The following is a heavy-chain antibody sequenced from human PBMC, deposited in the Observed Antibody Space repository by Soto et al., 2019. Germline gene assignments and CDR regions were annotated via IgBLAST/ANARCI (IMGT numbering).Heavy chain of an antibody. Sequence: PGGSLRLSCAATGFAFSTYGMHWVRQAPGKGREWVAAISYDGNEKYYADSLQGRFTISRDNSKNALYLQMNSLRPEDTAVYYCAKVGIAAGTDLWGRGTLVTVSS. CDR3: AKVGIAAGTDL. V-gene: IGHV3-30*18. CDR1: GFAFSTYG. J-gene: IGHJ2*01. D-gene: IGHD6-13*01. CDR2: ISYDGNEK.